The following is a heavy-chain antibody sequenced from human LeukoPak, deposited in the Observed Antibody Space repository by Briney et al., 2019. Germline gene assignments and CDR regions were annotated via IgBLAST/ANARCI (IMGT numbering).Heavy chain of an antibody. V-gene: IGHV4-39*01. CDR1: GGSISSSSYF. CDR3: ARHSGGNYHYFDY. Sequence: SETLSLTCTISGGSISSSSYFWGWIRQPPGKGLEWIGNIYYTGSTYYNPSLRSRVTISIDTSKNQFSLKLSSVTAADTAVYYCARHSGGNYHYFDYWGQGTLVTVSS. D-gene: IGHD1-26*01. J-gene: IGHJ4*02. CDR2: IYYTGST.